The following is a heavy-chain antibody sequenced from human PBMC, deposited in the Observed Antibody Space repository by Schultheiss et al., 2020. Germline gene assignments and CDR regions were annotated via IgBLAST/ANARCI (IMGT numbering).Heavy chain of an antibody. Sequence: GESLRLSCAASGFTFSNAWMSWVRQAPGKGLEWVDRIKSKTDGGTTDYAAPVKGRFTISRDNAKNSLYLQMNSLRAEDTAVYYCVRDYCSGGSCSSTGPYYFASWGQGTLVTVSS. CDR1: GFTFSNAW. D-gene: IGHD2-15*01. V-gene: IGHV3-15*01. J-gene: IGHJ4*02. CDR3: VRDYCSGGSCSSTGPYYFAS. CDR2: IKSKTDGGTT.